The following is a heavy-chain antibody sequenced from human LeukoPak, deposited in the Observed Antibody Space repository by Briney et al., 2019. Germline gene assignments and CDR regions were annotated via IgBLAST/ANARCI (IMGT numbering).Heavy chain of an antibody. CDR2: ISAYNGNT. CDR1: GYTFTSYG. Sequence: GASVKVSCKASGYTFTSYGISWVRQAPGQGLAWMGWISAYNGNTNYAQKLQGRVTMTTDTSTSTAYMELRSLRSDDTAVYYCARDGMAYCGGDCYPDYWGQGTLVTVSS. CDR3: ARDGMAYCGGDCYPDY. J-gene: IGHJ4*02. D-gene: IGHD2-21*02. V-gene: IGHV1-18*01.